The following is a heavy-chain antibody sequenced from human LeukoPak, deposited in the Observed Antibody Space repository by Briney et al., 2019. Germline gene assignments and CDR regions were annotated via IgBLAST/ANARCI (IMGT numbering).Heavy chain of an antibody. CDR2: ISGSGGST. D-gene: IGHD1-26*01. CDR1: GFIFNDYG. Sequence: GGSLRLSCAASGFIFNDYGMTWVRQAPGKGLEWVSAISGSGGSTYYADSVKGRFTISRDNSKNTLYLQMNSLRAEDTAVYYCAKFGGSYYYFDYWGQGTLVTVSS. J-gene: IGHJ4*02. V-gene: IGHV3-23*01. CDR3: AKFGGSYYYFDY.